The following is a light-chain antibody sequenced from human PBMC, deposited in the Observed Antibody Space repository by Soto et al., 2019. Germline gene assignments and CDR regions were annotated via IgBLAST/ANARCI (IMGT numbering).Light chain of an antibody. CDR2: DAS. V-gene: IGKV1-39*01. CDR3: QQLNSYPRT. Sequence: DIQLTQSPSSLSASVGDKVTITCRASQSIRSYLNWVQQKPGKAPKLLIYDASSLQTGVPSRFSGSGSGTDFSLTISSLQPEDFATYYCQQLNSYPRTFGQGTRLEIK. J-gene: IGKJ5*01. CDR1: QSIRSY.